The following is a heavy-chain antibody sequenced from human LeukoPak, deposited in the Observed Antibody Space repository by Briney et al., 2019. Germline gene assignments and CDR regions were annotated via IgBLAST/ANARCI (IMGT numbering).Heavy chain of an antibody. CDR2: VYNSEYT. J-gene: IGHJ5*02. V-gene: IGHV4-59*08. D-gene: IGHD1-26*01. Sequence: PSETLSLTCTVSGGSIRGYYWSWLRQPPGKGLEWIAYVYNSEYTNYNPSLKSRASISVDTSKNLCSLRLTSVTAADTGVYYCARHGIFSGGYSFWFDPWGLGTLVTVS. CDR3: ARHGIFSGGYSFWFDP. CDR1: GGSIRGYY.